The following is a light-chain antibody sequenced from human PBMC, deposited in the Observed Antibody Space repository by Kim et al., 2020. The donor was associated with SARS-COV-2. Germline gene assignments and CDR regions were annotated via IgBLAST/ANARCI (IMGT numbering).Light chain of an antibody. CDR3: QECESAPSQ. V-gene: IGKV1-27*01. J-gene: IGKJ1*01. CDR2: AAS. CDR1: QDISNY. Sequence: DIQMTQSPSSLSASVGDRVTITCRASQDISNYLSWFQLKPGKAPKLLIYAASALQPGVPSRFSGSGSGTVFTLTVTRLQPEDVSTHYCQECESAPSQFGHGNQV.